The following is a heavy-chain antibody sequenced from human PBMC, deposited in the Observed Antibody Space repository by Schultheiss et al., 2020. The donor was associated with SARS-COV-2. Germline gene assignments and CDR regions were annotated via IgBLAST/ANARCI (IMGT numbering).Heavy chain of an antibody. Sequence: GESLKISCAVSGITFSTFAMSWVRQAPGKGLEWVSAISGRGGRTYYKDSVRGRFIISRDNSKNTLYLQMNSLRAEDTAVYYCALRIGYGDYGWWYFDLWGRGTLVTVSS. CDR1: GITFSTFA. V-gene: IGHV3-23*01. CDR3: ALRIGYGDYGWWYFDL. J-gene: IGHJ2*01. CDR2: ISGRGGRT. D-gene: IGHD4-17*01.